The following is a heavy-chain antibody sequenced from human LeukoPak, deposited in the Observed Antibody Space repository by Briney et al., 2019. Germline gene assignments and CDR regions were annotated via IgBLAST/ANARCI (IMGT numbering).Heavy chain of an antibody. CDR1: GFTFSSYG. J-gene: IGHJ3*02. CDR3: ARDSSGEADAFDI. CDR2: IWYDGSNK. Sequence: QPGRSLRLSCAASGFTFSSYGMHWVRQAPGKGLEWVAVIWYDGSNKYYADSVKGRFTISRDNSKNTLYLQMNSLRAEDTAVYYCARDSSGEADAFDIWGQGTMVTVSS. V-gene: IGHV3-33*01. D-gene: IGHD3-22*01.